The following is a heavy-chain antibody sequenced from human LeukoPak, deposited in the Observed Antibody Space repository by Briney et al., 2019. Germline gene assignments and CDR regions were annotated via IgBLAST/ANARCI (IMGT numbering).Heavy chain of an antibody. Sequence: PWGSLRLSCAASGFTVSSNYMSWVRQAPGKGLEWVSVIYSGGSTYYADSVKGRFTISRDNSKNTLYLQMNSLRAEDTAVYYCARGRPQTDIHFDYWGQGTLVTVSS. CDR3: ARGRPQTDIHFDY. D-gene: IGHD2-21*02. CDR1: GFTVSSNY. V-gene: IGHV3-66*01. J-gene: IGHJ4*02. CDR2: IYSGGST.